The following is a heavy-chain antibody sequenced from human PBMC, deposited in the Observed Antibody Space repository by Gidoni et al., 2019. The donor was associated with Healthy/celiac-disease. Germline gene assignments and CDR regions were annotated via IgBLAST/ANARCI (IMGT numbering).Heavy chain of an antibody. D-gene: IGHD6-19*01. Sequence: QVQLVESGGGVVQPGRSLRLSCAASGFTFSSYGMHWVRQAPGKGLEWVAVISYDGSNKYYADSVKGRFTISRDNSKNTQYLQMNSLRAEDTAVYYCAKDSGSSGWASHFDYWGQGTLVTVSS. CDR1: GFTFSSYG. CDR3: AKDSGSSGWASHFDY. J-gene: IGHJ4*02. V-gene: IGHV3-30*18. CDR2: ISYDGSNK.